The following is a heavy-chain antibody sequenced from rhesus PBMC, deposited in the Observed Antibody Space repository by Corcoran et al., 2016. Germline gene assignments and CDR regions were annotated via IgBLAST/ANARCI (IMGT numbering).Heavy chain of an antibody. CDR3: AKVGYSGSWGD. CDR2: IKSGGGST. CDR1: GFTFSSYG. J-gene: IGHJ4*01. D-gene: IGHD6-25*01. V-gene: IGHV3S5*01. Sequence: EVQLVETGGGLVQPGGSLKLSCAASGFTFSSYGMSWVRQAPGKGLEWVSAIKSGGGSTYYPDSVKGRFTVSRDNSKNTLSLQMNSLRAEDTAVYYCAKVGYSGSWGDWGQGVLVTVSS.